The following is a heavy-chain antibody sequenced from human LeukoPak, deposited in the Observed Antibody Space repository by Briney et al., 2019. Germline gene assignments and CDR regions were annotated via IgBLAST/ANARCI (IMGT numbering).Heavy chain of an antibody. CDR2: INPNSGGT. D-gene: IGHD3-22*01. CDR1: GYTFTGCY. Sequence: GASVKVSCKASGYTFTGCYMHWVRQAPGQGLEWMGWINPNSGGTNYAQKFQGRVTMTRDTSISTAYMELSRLRSDDTAVYYCARDNGYYDSSVNYWGQGTLVTVSS. J-gene: IGHJ4*02. V-gene: IGHV1-2*02. CDR3: ARDNGYYDSSVNY.